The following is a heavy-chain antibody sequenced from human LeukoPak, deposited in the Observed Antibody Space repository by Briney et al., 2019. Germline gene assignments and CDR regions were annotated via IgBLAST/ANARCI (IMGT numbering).Heavy chain of an antibody. Sequence: GGSLRLSCAASGFTASSNHMSWVRQAPGKGLECVSIIYSDGSTYYADSVKGRFTISRDNSKNTLYLQMNSLRAEDTAVYYCAKEALLWFGELSNYYMDVWGKGTTVTISS. CDR2: IYSDGST. CDR1: GFTASSNH. V-gene: IGHV3-53*05. CDR3: AKEALLWFGELSNYYMDV. J-gene: IGHJ6*03. D-gene: IGHD3-10*01.